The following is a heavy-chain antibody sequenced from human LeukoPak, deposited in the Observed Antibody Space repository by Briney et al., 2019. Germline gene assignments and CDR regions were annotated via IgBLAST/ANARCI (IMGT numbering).Heavy chain of an antibody. CDR3: VRVSGSYGY. Sequence: PGGSLRLSCAASGFTFSSYEMNWVRQAPGKGLEYVSAISSNGGSTFYANSVKGRFTISRDTSKNTLYLQMGSLRADDMAVYYCVRVSGSYGYWGQGTLVTVSS. CDR2: ISSNGGST. D-gene: IGHD1-26*01. J-gene: IGHJ4*02. V-gene: IGHV3-64*01. CDR1: GFTFSSYE.